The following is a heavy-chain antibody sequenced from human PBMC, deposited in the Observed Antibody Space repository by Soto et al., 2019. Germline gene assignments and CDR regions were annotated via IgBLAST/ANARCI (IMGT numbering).Heavy chain of an antibody. CDR1: GFTFSDYA. CDR2: VSHDGRNT. J-gene: IGHJ4*02. Sequence: VQLVESGGGVVQPGRSLRLSCAASGFTFSDYAMHWVRKAPGKGLVWVAVVSHDGRNTHYADSVKGRFTISRDSSKNTVSLEMTSLRAEDTAVYYCAKGGRQWLVTSDFNYWGQGALVTVSS. CDR3: AKGGRQWLVTSDFNY. D-gene: IGHD6-19*01. V-gene: IGHV3-30*18.